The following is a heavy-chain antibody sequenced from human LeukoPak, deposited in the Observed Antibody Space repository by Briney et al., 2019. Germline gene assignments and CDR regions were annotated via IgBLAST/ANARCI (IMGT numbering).Heavy chain of an antibody. V-gene: IGHV3-23*01. J-gene: IGHJ4*02. CDR3: AGEIKPAAI. CDR1: RFSGFP. Sequence: GGSLRLSCAASRFSGFPLNWVRQAPGKGLEWVSSINPSSGSTYYADSVKGRFTISRDNAKNTLYLQMNSLRAEDTAVYFCAGEIKPAAIWGQGTLVTVSS. D-gene: IGHD2-2*01. CDR2: INPSSGST.